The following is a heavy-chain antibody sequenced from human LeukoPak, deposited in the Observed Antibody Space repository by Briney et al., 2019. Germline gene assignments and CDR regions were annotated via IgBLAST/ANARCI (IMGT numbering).Heavy chain of an antibody. CDR1: GGSISSSSYY. CDR3: ARGTTYNQYYYDSSGYYSFDY. Sequence: SETLSLTCTVSGGSISSSSYYWGWIRQPPGKGLEWIGSIYYSGSTFCNPSLKSRVTISVDTSKNQFSLKLSSVTAADTYVYYCARGTTYNQYYYDSSGYYSFDYWGQGTLVTVSS. D-gene: IGHD3-22*01. CDR2: IYYSGST. J-gene: IGHJ4*02. V-gene: IGHV4-39*07.